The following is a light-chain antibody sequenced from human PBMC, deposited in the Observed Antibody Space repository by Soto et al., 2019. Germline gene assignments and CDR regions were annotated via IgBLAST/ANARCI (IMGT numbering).Light chain of an antibody. J-gene: IGLJ2*01. Sequence: QTVVTQTPSASASLGASVKLTCTLSSGHSSHAIAWHQQQPERGPRYLMKVNSDGSHNKGDGIPDRFSGSSSGAERYLTISSLQSEDEADYYCQTWGTGIQVFGGGTKLTVL. V-gene: IGLV4-69*01. CDR2: VNSDGSH. CDR3: QTWGTGIQV. CDR1: SGHSSHA.